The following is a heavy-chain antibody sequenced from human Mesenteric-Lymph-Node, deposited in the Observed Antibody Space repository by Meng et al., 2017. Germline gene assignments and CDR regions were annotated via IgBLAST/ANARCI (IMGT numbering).Heavy chain of an antibody. D-gene: IGHD3-22*01. Sequence: GGSLRLSCAASGFTFSRYWMYWVRQAPGKGLVWVSRINTDGSSTSYADSVKGRFTISRDNAKNTLYLQMNSLRAEDTAVYYCARDYYDSSGDYYYGMDVWGQGTTVTVSS. V-gene: IGHV3-74*01. CDR2: INTDGSST. CDR3: ARDYYDSSGDYYYGMDV. CDR1: GFTFSRYW. J-gene: IGHJ6*02.